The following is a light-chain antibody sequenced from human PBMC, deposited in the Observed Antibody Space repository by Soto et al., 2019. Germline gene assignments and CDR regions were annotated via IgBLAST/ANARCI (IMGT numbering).Light chain of an antibody. CDR3: QQSYKTPIT. CDR2: AAS. Sequence: DIQMTQSPSSLSALVGDTVTITCRASESINNYLNWYQHKPGKAPKLLIYAASSLQSGVPSRFSGSESGTDFTLTISSLQPEDFATYYCQQSYKTPITFGPGTKVDIK. J-gene: IGKJ3*01. CDR1: ESINNY. V-gene: IGKV1-39*01.